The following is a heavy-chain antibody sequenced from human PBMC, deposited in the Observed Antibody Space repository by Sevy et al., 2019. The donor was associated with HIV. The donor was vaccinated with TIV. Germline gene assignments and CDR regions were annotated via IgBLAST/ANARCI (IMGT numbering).Heavy chain of an antibody. D-gene: IGHD2-2*01. CDR3: ARDRSRGFSPGGSNY. V-gene: IGHV3-11*01. Sequence: GGSLRLSCAASGFTFSDYYMSWIRQAPGKGLEWISYISSSGSTIYYADSVKGRFTISRDNAKNSLYLQMNSLRAEDTAAYYCARDRSRGFSPGGSNYWGQGTLVTVSS. J-gene: IGHJ4*02. CDR2: ISSSGSTI. CDR1: GFTFSDYY.